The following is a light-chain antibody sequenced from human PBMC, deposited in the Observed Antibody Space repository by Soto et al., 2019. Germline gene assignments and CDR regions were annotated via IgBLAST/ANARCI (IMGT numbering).Light chain of an antibody. CDR3: QQDKSYPWT. CDR1: QSISSW. J-gene: IGKJ1*01. CDR2: DAS. Sequence: DIQMPKYPSPLSASLGDRVTITCRASQSISSWLAWYQQRPGKAPKLLISDASSLRSGVPSRFSGSGSGTEFTLTISSLQPDDFGSYYCQQDKSYPWTFCHGAKVDI. V-gene: IGKV1-5*01.